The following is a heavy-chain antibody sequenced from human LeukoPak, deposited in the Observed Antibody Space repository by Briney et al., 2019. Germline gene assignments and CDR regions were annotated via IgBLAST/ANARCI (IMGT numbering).Heavy chain of an antibody. J-gene: IGHJ5*02. CDR2: RYHSGSN. D-gene: IGHD3-22*01. Sequence: TSETLSLSCTVSGYSISSGYYWGWSRHPPGKGLEGVGRRYHSGSNYYNASLKSRVTISIDKSKNQFSLKLSYVTAADTAVYYCAREYYYDSSGYPTNWFDPWGQGTLVTVSS. CDR3: AREYYYDSSGYPTNWFDP. V-gene: IGHV4-38-2*02. CDR1: GYSISSGYY.